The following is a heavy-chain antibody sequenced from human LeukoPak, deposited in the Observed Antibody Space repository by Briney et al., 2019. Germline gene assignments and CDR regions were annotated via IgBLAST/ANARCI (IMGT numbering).Heavy chain of an antibody. CDR3: ARGRGGSYFLGYYYGMDV. CDR2: MNPNSGNT. Sequence: EASVTVSCKASGYTFTSYDINWVRQAPGQGLEGMGWMNPNSGNTGYAQKFQGRVTMTRNTSISTAYMELSSLRSEDTAVYYCARGRGGSYFLGYYYGMDVWGQGTTVTVSS. J-gene: IGHJ6*02. CDR1: GYTFTSYD. D-gene: IGHD1-26*01. V-gene: IGHV1-8*01.